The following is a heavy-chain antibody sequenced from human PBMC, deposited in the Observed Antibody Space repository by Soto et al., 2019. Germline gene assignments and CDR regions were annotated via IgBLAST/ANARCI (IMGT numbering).Heavy chain of an antibody. CDR3: AREPPQGYCSGGSCLTRPLDY. CDR2: INPNSGGT. CDR1: GYTFTGYY. J-gene: IGHJ4*02. V-gene: IGHV1-2*04. Sequence: ASVKVSCKASGYTFTGYYMHWVRQAPGQGLEWMGWINPNSGGTNYAQKFQGWVTMTRDTSISTAYMELNRLRSDDTAVYYCAREPPQGYCSGGSCLTRPLDYWGQGTLVTVSS. D-gene: IGHD2-15*01.